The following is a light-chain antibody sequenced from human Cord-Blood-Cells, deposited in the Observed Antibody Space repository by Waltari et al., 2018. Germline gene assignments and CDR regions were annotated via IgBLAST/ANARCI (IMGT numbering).Light chain of an antibody. V-gene: IGKV3-15*01. Sequence: EIVMTQSPATLSVSPGERATLSCTASQRVSSNLAWYQQKPGQAPSRLIYGASTRATCIPARFSGSGSGTEFTRTISSLQSEDFAVYYCQQYNNWPLTFGPGTKVDIK. CDR2: GAS. CDR1: QRVSSN. J-gene: IGKJ3*01. CDR3: QQYNNWPLT.